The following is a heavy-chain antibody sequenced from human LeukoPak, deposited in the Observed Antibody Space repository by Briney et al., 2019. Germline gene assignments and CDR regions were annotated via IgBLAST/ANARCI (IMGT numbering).Heavy chain of an antibody. J-gene: IGHJ3*02. CDR1: GGSISSYY. V-gene: IGHV4-4*07. CDR2: IYTSGST. D-gene: IGHD3-10*01. Sequence: SETLSLTCSVSGGSISSYYWSWIRQPAGKGLDWIGRIYTSGSTNYNPSLKSRVTMSVDTSKNQFSLKLSSVTAADTAVYYCVGMRDAFDIWGQGTMVTVSS. CDR3: VGMRDAFDI.